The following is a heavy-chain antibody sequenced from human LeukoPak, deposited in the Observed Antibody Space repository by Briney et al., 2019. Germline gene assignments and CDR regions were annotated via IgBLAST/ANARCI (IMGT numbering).Heavy chain of an antibody. CDR3: ARPHEANLGSGLDAFDI. J-gene: IGHJ3*02. CDR1: GGSFSGYY. D-gene: IGHD7-27*01. CDR2: INHSGST. Sequence: SETLSLTCAVYGGSFSGYYWSWIRQPPGKGLEWIGEINHSGSTNYNPSLKSRVTISVDTSKNQFSLKLSSVTAADTAVYYCARPHEANLGSGLDAFDIWGQGTMVTVSS. V-gene: IGHV4-34*01.